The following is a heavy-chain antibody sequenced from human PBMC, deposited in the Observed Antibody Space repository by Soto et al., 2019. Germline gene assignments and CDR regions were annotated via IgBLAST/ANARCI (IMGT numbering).Heavy chain of an antibody. CDR3: ARHCGMAAPFGY. J-gene: IGHJ4*02. D-gene: IGHD6-13*01. Sequence: QVQLQESGPGLVKPSETLSLTCTVSGGSISPYYWSWIRQPPGKGLEWIGYIYYTGSTNYNPPLKSRATLSVDPSRNQFALQLNSVTAADTAVYYCARHCGMAAPFGYWGQGTLVTVSS. CDR1: GGSISPYY. CDR2: IYYTGST. V-gene: IGHV4-59*08.